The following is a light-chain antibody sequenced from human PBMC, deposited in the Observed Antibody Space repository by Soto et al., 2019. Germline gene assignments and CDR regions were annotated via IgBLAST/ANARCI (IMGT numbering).Light chain of an antibody. Sequence: DIVMTQSPLSLPVTPGEPASISCRSSQSLLHSNGYNYLDWYLQKTGQSPQLLIYLGSNRASGVPDRFSGYGSGTDFTLKISRVEAEDVGVYYCMQALQTPRLTFGGGTKVEIK. CDR3: MQALQTPRLT. CDR2: LGS. CDR1: QSLLHSNGYNY. J-gene: IGKJ4*01. V-gene: IGKV2-28*01.